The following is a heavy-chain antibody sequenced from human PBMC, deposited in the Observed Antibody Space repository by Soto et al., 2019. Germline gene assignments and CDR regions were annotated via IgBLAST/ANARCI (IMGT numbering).Heavy chain of an antibody. D-gene: IGHD2-2*01. V-gene: IGHV3-23*01. CDR1: VFSFRSYA. CDR3: ARYIPGVRYYGMDV. CDR2: IGESGTPT. Sequence: VQLLESGGGLVQPGGSLRLSCAASVFSFRSYAMKWVRQAPGKGLEWVSLIGESGTPTYYADSVKGRFTISRDNSGNTLFLEMYTLRGEDTAVYYCARYIPGVRYYGMDVWGQGTTVTVSS. J-gene: IGHJ6*02.